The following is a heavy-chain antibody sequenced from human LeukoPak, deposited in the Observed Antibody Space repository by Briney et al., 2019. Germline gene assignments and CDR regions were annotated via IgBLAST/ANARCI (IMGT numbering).Heavy chain of an antibody. V-gene: IGHV3-20*04. Sequence: GGSLRLSCAASGFTFDDYGMSWVRQAPGKGLEWVSGINWNGGSTGYADSVKGRFTISRDNSKNTLYLQMNSLRAEDTAVYYCAKLHVDTAMDYYYYYYMDVWGKGTTVTISS. D-gene: IGHD5-18*01. CDR2: INWNGGST. J-gene: IGHJ6*03. CDR1: GFTFDDYG. CDR3: AKLHVDTAMDYYYYYYMDV.